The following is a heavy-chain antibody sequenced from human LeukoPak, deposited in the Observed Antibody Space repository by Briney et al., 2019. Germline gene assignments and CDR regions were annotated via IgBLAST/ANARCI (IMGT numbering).Heavy chain of an antibody. Sequence: GGSLRLSCAASGFIFSSYGMNWVRQAPGKGLEWVSYISSSGRTIYYADSVKGRFTISRDNAKNSLYLQMNSLRAEDSAVYYCARQLRRYYYDTSGYNDWGQGTLVTVSS. V-gene: IGHV3-48*04. D-gene: IGHD3-22*01. J-gene: IGHJ4*02. CDR3: ARQLRRYYYDTSGYND. CDR2: ISSSGRTI. CDR1: GFIFSSYG.